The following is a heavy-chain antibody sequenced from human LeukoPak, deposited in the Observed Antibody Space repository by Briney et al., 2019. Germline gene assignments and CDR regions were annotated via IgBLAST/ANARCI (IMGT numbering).Heavy chain of an antibody. CDR1: GGSFSGYY. V-gene: IGHV4-34*01. J-gene: IGHJ4*02. CDR2: INHSGST. Sequence: SETLSLTCAVYGGSFSGYYWSWIRQPPGKGLEWIGEINHSGSTNYNPSLKSRVTISVDTSKNQFSLTLSSVTAADTAVYYCARVGYGSNYWGQGTLVTVSS. D-gene: IGHD1-26*01. CDR3: ARVGYGSNY.